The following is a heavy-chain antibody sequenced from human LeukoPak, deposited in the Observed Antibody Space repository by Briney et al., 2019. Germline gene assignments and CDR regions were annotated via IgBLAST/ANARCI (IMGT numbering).Heavy chain of an antibody. CDR2: TYYRSKWYN. Sequence: SQTLSLTCAISGDGVSSNSAAWNWIRQSPSRGLEWLGRTYYRSKWYNDYAVSVKSRITINPDTSKNQFSLQLNSVTPEDTAVYYCARADEGYSYGDLAMDVWGQGTTVTVSS. CDR3: ARADEGYSYGDLAMDV. CDR1: GDGVSSNSAA. J-gene: IGHJ6*02. V-gene: IGHV6-1*01. D-gene: IGHD5-18*01.